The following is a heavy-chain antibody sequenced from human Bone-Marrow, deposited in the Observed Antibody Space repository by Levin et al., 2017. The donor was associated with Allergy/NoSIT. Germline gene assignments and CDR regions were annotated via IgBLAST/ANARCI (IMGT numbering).Heavy chain of an antibody. Sequence: GGSLRLSCAASGFTFSSYGMHWVRQAPGKGLEWVAVISYDGSNKYYADSVKGRFTISRDNSKNTLYLQMNSLRAEDTAVYYCANGRAIVVVVAATKDAFDSWGQGTMVTVSS. CDR3: ANGRAIVVVVAATKDAFDS. D-gene: IGHD2-15*01. CDR2: ISYDGSNK. CDR1: GFTFSSYG. V-gene: IGHV3-30*18. J-gene: IGHJ3*02.